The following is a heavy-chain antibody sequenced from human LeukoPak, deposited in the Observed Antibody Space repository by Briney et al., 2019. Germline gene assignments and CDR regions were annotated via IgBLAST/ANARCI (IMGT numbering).Heavy chain of an antibody. J-gene: IGHJ6*02. D-gene: IGHD2-2*01. CDR1: GFTFSSYA. Sequence: GGSLRLSCAASGFTFSSYAMHWVRQAPGKGLEWVAVISYDGSNKYYADSVKGRFTISRDNSKNTLYLQMNSLRAEDTAVYYCARDPMEPIVVVPAAQIAYGMDVWGQGTTVTVSS. CDR3: ARDPMEPIVVVPAAQIAYGMDV. V-gene: IGHV3-30*04. CDR2: ISYDGSNK.